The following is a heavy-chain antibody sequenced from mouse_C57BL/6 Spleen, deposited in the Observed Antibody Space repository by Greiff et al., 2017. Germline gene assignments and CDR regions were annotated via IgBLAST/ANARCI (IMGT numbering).Heavy chain of an antibody. CDR1: GYAFSSSW. CDR3: ARADSSGYSYFDY. CDR2: IYPGDGDT. D-gene: IGHD3-2*02. Sequence: QVQLQQSGPELVKPGASVKISCKASGYAFSSSWMNWVKQRPGKGLEWIGRIYPGDGDTNYNGKFTGKATLTADKSSSTAYMQLSSLTSEDSAVYFCARADSSGYSYFDYWGQGTTLTVAS. V-gene: IGHV1-82*01. J-gene: IGHJ2*01.